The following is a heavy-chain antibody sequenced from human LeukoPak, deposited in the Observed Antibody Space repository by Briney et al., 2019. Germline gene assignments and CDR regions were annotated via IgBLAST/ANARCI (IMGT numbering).Heavy chain of an antibody. J-gene: IGHJ4*02. Sequence: GGSLRLSCAVSGVTFRSYGMHWVRQAPGKGLEWVALISYDGNDKLYGDSVRGRFTISRDDSKSTLYLQLNSLSAEDTAVYYCTTKVTRGSSGDYYDYWGQGTLVTVSS. V-gene: IGHV3-30*03. D-gene: IGHD6-19*01. CDR2: ISYDGNDK. CDR3: TTKVTRGSSGDYYDY. CDR1: GVTFRSYG.